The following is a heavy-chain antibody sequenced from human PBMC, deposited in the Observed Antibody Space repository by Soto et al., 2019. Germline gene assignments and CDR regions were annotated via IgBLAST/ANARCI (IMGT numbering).Heavy chain of an antibody. CDR2: ISHDGSYK. D-gene: IGHD1-26*01. CDR3: AKGLLAIVGTTLPRDAFNI. Sequence: SLRLSCSASGFSFTTYVMHWVRQARGKGLEWVAVISHDGSYKYYGDAVKGRFTISRDTSKNAVYLEMNSLRPEDTAVYYCAKGLLAIVGTTLPRDAFNIWGQGTMVTVS. V-gene: IGHV3-30*18. CDR1: GFSFTTYV. J-gene: IGHJ3*02.